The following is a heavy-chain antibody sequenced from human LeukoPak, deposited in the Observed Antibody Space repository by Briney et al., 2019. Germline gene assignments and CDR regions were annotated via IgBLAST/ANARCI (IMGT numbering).Heavy chain of an antibody. CDR3: ARGARTKKGRLELLINWFDP. CDR1: GGSISSSSYY. Sequence: RASETLSLTCTVSGGSISSSSYYWGWIRQPPGKGLEWIGSIYYSGSTYYNPSLKSRVTISVDTSKNQFSLKLSSVTAADTAVYYCARGARTKKGRLELLINWFDPWGQGTLVTVSS. D-gene: IGHD1-7*01. V-gene: IGHV4-39*01. CDR2: IYYSGST. J-gene: IGHJ5*02.